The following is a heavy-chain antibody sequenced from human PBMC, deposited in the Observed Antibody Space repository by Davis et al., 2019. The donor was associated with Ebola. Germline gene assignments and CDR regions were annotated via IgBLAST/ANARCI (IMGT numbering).Heavy chain of an antibody. CDR3: ARDLYGRGNVVVPAAGDY. J-gene: IGHJ4*02. Sequence: GESLKISCKASGYTFTSYGISWVRQAPGQGLEWMGWINAGNGNTKYSQKFQGRVTITRDTSASTAYMELSSLRSEDTAVYYCARDLYGRGNVVVPAAGDYWGQGTLVTVSS. D-gene: IGHD2-2*01. V-gene: IGHV1-3*01. CDR2: INAGNGNT. CDR1: GYTFTSYG.